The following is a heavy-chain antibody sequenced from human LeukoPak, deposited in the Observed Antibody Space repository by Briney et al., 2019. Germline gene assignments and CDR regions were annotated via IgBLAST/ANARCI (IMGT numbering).Heavy chain of an antibody. CDR2: ISSSSYI. Sequence: PGGSLRLSCAASGFTFSSYSMNWVRQAPGKGLGWVSSISSSSYIYYADSVKGRFTISRDDAKNSLYLQMNSLRAEDTAVYYCARDPALYYDSSGYDFGYYGMDVWGQGTTVTVSS. J-gene: IGHJ6*02. V-gene: IGHV3-21*01. CDR3: ARDPALYYDSSGYDFGYYGMDV. D-gene: IGHD3-22*01. CDR1: GFTFSSYS.